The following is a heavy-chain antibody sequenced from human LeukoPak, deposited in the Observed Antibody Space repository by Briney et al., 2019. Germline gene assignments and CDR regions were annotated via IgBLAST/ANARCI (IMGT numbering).Heavy chain of an antibody. Sequence: SGTLSLTCAVSGDSISSSYWWSWVRQPPGKGLEWIGEIFHSGNTNYNPPLKSRVTISVDTSRNQFSLKLSSVTAADTAVYYCASYGSGSYRASDYWGQGTLVTVSS. J-gene: IGHJ4*02. D-gene: IGHD3-10*01. CDR2: IFHSGNT. V-gene: IGHV4-4*02. CDR1: GDSISSSYW. CDR3: ASYGSGSYRASDY.